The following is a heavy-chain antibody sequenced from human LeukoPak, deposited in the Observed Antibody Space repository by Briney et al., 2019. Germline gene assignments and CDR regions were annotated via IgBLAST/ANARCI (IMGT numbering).Heavy chain of an antibody. J-gene: IGHJ4*02. CDR2: ISGSGGST. D-gene: IGHD6-13*01. V-gene: IGHV3-23*01. CDR1: GFTFSSYA. CDR3: ASATGAAAGTPFDY. Sequence: GGSLRLSCAASGFTFSSYAMSWVRQAPGKGLEWVSAISGSGGSTCYADSVKGRFTISRDNSKNTLYLQMNSLRAEDTAVYYCASATGAAAGTPFDYWGQGTLVTVSS.